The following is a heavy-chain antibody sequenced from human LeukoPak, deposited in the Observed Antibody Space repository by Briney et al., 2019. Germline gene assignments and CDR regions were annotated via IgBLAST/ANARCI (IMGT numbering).Heavy chain of an antibody. Sequence: SETLSLTCTVSGGSISSSSYYWGWIRQPPGKGLEWIGSIYYSGSTYYNPSLKSRVTISVDTSKNQFSLKLSSVTAADTAVYYCARTFFGVVIKSWFDPWGQGTLVTVSS. CDR3: ARTFFGVVIKSWFDP. V-gene: IGHV4-39*01. D-gene: IGHD3-3*01. CDR2: IYYSGST. J-gene: IGHJ5*02. CDR1: GGSISSSSYY.